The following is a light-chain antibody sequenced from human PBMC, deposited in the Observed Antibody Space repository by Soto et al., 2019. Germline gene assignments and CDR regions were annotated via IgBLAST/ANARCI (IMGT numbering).Light chain of an antibody. CDR3: QQRSNWPST. J-gene: IGKJ4*01. Sequence: EIVLTQSPATLSLSPGEGATLSCRASQSVSSYLAWYQQKPGQAPRLLIYDASIRATGIPARFSGSGSGTAFTLTISSLAPEDFAVYYCQQRSNWPSTFGGGTKVDIK. CDR1: QSVSSY. CDR2: DAS. V-gene: IGKV3-11*01.